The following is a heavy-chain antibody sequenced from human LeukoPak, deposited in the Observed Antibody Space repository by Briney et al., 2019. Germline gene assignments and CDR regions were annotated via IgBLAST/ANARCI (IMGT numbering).Heavy chain of an antibody. CDR2: IYYSVST. CDR3: ARGGGYYDILTGYSPYYYYYMDV. D-gene: IGHD3-9*01. V-gene: IGHV4-30-4*08. Sequence: SETLSLTCTVSGGSISSGDYYWSWIRQPPGKGLEWLGYIYYSVSTYYNPSLKSRVTISVDTSKNQFSLKLSSVTAADTAVYYCARGGGYYDILTGYSPYYYYYMDVWGKGTTVTVSS. J-gene: IGHJ6*03. CDR1: GGSISSGDYY.